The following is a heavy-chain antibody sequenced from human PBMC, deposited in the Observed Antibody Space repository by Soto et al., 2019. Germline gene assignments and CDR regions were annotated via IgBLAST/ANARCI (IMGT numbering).Heavy chain of an antibody. D-gene: IGHD1-7*01. CDR1: GFTFSSYG. CDR2: IWYDGSNK. V-gene: IGHV3-33*01. CDR3: ARAISENWNYESEWYFDL. Sequence: QVQLVESGGGVVQPGRSLRLSCAASGFTFSSYGMHWVRQAPGKGLEWVAVIWYDGSNKYYADSVKGRFTISRDNSKNTLYLHMNSLRAEDTAVYYCARAISENWNYESEWYFDLWGRGTLVTVSS. J-gene: IGHJ2*01.